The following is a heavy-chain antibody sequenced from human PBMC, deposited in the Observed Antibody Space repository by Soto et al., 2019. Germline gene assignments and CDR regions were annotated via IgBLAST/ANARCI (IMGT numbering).Heavy chain of an antibody. CDR1: GDSVTNYF. J-gene: IGHJ4*02. CDR3: ARDPGDCTNGVCPIFDF. CDR2: MYHGGRT. Sequence: SETLSLTCTVSGDSVTNYFWSWMRQPPGKGLEWIGHMYHGGRTNYSPSLKSRVTMSLDSSKNQFSLNLSSVTAADTPVYFCARDPGDCTNGVCPIFDFWGQGVLVTVSS. V-gene: IGHV4-59*02. D-gene: IGHD2-8*01.